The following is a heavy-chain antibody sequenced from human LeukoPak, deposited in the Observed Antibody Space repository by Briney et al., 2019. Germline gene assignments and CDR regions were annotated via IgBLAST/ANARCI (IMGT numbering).Heavy chain of an antibody. D-gene: IGHD3-16*01. CDR2: IKPNSGGT. V-gene: IGHV1-46*01. Sequence: GASVKVSCKTSGYTFTSYYVHWVRQAPGQGLEWMGIIKPNSGGTSYEQTFQGRVTMTRDTSTGTVHMELSSLRFEDTAVYYCAREEEGGTFDYWGQGTLVTVSS. CDR3: AREEEGGTFDY. J-gene: IGHJ4*02. CDR1: GYTFTSYY.